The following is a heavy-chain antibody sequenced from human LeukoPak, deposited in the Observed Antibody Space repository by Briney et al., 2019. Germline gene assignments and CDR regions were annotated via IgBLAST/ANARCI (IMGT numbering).Heavy chain of an antibody. CDR2: ILFNGSLK. CDR1: GFTFSDYA. CDR3: ARDRGSQPFIDY. V-gene: IGHV3-30*03. D-gene: IGHD1-26*01. J-gene: IGHJ4*02. Sequence: GGSLRLSCTASGFTFSDYAIHWVRQAPGKGLEWVAIILFNGSLKFYTDSVRGGFTISRDNSKNTLYLQMNSLRAEDTAVYYCARDRGSQPFIDYWGQGTLVTVSS.